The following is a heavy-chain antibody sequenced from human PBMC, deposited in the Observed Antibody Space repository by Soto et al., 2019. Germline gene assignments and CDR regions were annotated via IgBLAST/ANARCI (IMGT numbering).Heavy chain of an antibody. CDR2: IIPIFGTA. CDR3: ARPLQQWQDYYYYGMDV. Sequence: SVKVSCKASGGTFSSYAISWVRQAPGQGLEWMGGIIPIFGTANYAQKFQGRVTITADESTSTAYMELSSLRSEDTAVYYCARPLQQWQDYYYYGMDVWGQGTTVTVSS. J-gene: IGHJ6*02. D-gene: IGHD6-19*01. CDR1: GGTFSSYA. V-gene: IGHV1-69*13.